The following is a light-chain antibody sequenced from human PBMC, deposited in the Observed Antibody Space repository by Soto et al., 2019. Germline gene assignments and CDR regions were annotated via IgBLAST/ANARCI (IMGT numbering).Light chain of an antibody. Sequence: DIQMTQSPSSLSASVGDRVTSTCRASQDIGSHLAWYQQKPEKAPKSLIYFASTLQSGVPSRFSASGSGTDFTLTITSLHPEDFATNYCQQFRSFPITFGQGTRLEIK. V-gene: IGKV1D-16*01. CDR3: QQFRSFPIT. CDR2: FAS. CDR1: QDIGSH. J-gene: IGKJ5*01.